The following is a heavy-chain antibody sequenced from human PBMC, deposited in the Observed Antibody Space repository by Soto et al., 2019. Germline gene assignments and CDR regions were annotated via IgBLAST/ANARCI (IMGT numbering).Heavy chain of an antibody. J-gene: IGHJ4*02. CDR3: ARDSLDYYDSSGYYYFDY. V-gene: IGHV1-3*01. CDR1: GYTFTSYY. Sequence: GASVKVSCKASGYTFTSYYMHWVRQAPGQRLEWMGWINAGNGNTKYSQKFQGRVTITRDTSASTAYMELSSLRSEDTAVYYCARDSLDYYDSSGYYYFDYWGQGTLVTVSS. D-gene: IGHD3-22*01. CDR2: INAGNGNT.